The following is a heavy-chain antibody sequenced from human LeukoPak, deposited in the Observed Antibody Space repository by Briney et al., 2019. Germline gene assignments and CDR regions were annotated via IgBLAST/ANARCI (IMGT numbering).Heavy chain of an antibody. CDR3: ARGTRGYCSGGSCYTRSHYYYYGMDV. CDR2: INHSGST. V-gene: IGHV4-34*01. D-gene: IGHD2-15*01. CDR1: GGSFSGYY. Sequence: PSETLSLTCAVYGGSFSGYYWSWIRQPPGKGLEWIGEINHSGSTNYNPSLKSRVTISVDTSKNQFSLKLSSVTAADTAVYYCARGTRGYCSGGSCYTRSHYYYYGMDVWGQGTTVTVSS. J-gene: IGHJ6*02.